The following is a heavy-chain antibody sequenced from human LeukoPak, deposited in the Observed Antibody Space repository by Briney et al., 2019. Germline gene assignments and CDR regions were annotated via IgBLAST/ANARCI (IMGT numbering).Heavy chain of an antibody. Sequence: AGGSLRLSCAASGFTFSSYGMHWVRQAPGKGLEWVAVISYDGSNKYYADSVKGRFTISRDNSKNTLYLQMNSLRAEDTAVYYCARVMTTVTPDLDYWGQGTLVTVSS. V-gene: IGHV3-30*03. D-gene: IGHD4-17*01. CDR3: ARVMTTVTPDLDY. J-gene: IGHJ4*02. CDR1: GFTFSSYG. CDR2: ISYDGSNK.